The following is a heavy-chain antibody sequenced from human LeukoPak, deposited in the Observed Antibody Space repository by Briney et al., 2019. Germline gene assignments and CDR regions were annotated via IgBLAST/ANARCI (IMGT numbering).Heavy chain of an antibody. J-gene: IGHJ4*02. D-gene: IGHD3-3*01. V-gene: IGHV4-34*01. Sequence: SETLSLTCAVYGGSFSGYYWSWIRQPPGKGLEWIGEINHSGSTNYNPSLKSRVTISVDTYKNQSSLTLSSVTAADTAVYYCAIDFWGGYSDFWGQGTLVSVSS. CDR1: GGSFSGYY. CDR3: AIDFWGGYSDF. CDR2: INHSGST.